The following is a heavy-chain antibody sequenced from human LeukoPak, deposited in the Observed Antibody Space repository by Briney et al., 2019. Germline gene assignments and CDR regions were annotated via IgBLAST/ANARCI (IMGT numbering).Heavy chain of an antibody. Sequence: ASVKVSCKASGYTFTGYYMHWVRQAPGQRLEWMGWINPNSGGTNYAQKFQGRVTMTRDTSISTAYMELSRLRSDDTAVYYCARQAPPYDSSDYFDYWGQGTLVTVSS. J-gene: IGHJ4*02. CDR3: ARQAPPYDSSDYFDY. V-gene: IGHV1-2*02. CDR2: INPNSGGT. D-gene: IGHD3-22*01. CDR1: GYTFTGYY.